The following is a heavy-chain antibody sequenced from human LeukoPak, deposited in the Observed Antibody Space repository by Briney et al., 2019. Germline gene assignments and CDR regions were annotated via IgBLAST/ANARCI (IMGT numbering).Heavy chain of an antibody. J-gene: IGHJ4*02. CDR3: ARGNSGYDYFDF. D-gene: IGHD5-12*01. CDR1: EFSVGSNY. Sequence: GGSLRLSCAASEFSVGSNYMNWVRQAPGKGLEWVALISFDGGTEFYADSVKGRFAISRDSSKNTVSLQMNSLRGEDTAVYYCARGNSGYDYFDFWGQGTLVTISS. CDR2: ISFDGGTE. V-gene: IGHV3-30*09.